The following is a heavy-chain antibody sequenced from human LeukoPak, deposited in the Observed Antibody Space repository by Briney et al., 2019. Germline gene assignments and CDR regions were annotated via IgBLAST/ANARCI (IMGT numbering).Heavy chain of an antibody. J-gene: IGHJ4*02. CDR1: GYTFTSYD. D-gene: IGHD1-7*01. CDR2: MNPNSGNT. CDR3: ARGKGTTSLRDY. Sequence: ASVKVSCKASGYTFTSYDINWVRQTTGQGLEWMGWMNPNSGNTGYAQKFQGRVTMTTDTSTSTAYMELRSLRSDDTAVYYCARGKGTTSLRDYWGQGTLVTVSS. V-gene: IGHV1-8*01.